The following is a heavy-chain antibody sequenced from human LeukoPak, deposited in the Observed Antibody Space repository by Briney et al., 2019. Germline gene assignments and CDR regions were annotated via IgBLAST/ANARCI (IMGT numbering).Heavy chain of an antibody. Sequence: GGSLRLSCAASGFTVSSNYMSWVRQAPGKGLEWVAFIRYDGSNKYYADSVKGRFTISRDNSKNTLYLQMNSLRAEDTAVYYCAKDHIVVVTAPYNWFDPWGQGTLVTVSS. CDR1: GFTVSSNY. D-gene: IGHD2-21*02. J-gene: IGHJ5*02. V-gene: IGHV3-30*02. CDR2: IRYDGSNK. CDR3: AKDHIVVVTAPYNWFDP.